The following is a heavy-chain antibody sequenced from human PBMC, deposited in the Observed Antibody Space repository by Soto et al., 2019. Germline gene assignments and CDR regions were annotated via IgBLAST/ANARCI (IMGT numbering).Heavy chain of an antibody. CDR3: ARATGYSYGYEAYFDY. CDR2: TYYRSKWYN. J-gene: IGHJ4*02. V-gene: IGHV6-1*01. D-gene: IGHD5-18*01. Sequence: PSQTLSLTCAISGDSVSSNSAALNLMMQSPSRGLEWLGRTYYRSKWYNDYAVSVKSRITINPDTSKNQFSLQLNSVTPEDTAVYYCARATGYSYGYEAYFDYWGQGTLVTVSS. CDR1: GDSVSSNSAA.